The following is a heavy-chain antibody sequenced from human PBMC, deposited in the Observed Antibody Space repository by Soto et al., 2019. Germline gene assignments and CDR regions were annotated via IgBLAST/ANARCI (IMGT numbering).Heavy chain of an antibody. CDR3: AGRIAAAGTPNYYYGMDV. CDR2: INPSGGST. D-gene: IGHD6-13*01. CDR1: GYTFTSYY. Sequence: ASVKVSCKASGYTFTSYYMHWVRQAPGQGLEWMGIINPSGGSTSYAQKFQGRVTMTGDTSTSTVYMELSSLRSEDTAVYYCAGRIAAAGTPNYYYGMDVWGQGTTVTVSS. J-gene: IGHJ6*02. V-gene: IGHV1-46*01.